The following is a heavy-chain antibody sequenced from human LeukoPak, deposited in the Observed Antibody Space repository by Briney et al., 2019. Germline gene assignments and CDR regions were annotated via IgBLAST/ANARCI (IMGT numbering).Heavy chain of an antibody. CDR2: ISGSGGST. Sequence: GGSQRLSCAASGFTFSSYAMSWVRQAPGKGLEWVSAISGSGGSTYYADSVKGRFTISRDNSKNTLYLQMNSLRAEDTAVYYCAKMKRDGYRGVYYFDYWGQGTLVTVSS. J-gene: IGHJ4*02. CDR1: GFTFSSYA. V-gene: IGHV3-23*01. D-gene: IGHD5-24*01. CDR3: AKMKRDGYRGVYYFDY.